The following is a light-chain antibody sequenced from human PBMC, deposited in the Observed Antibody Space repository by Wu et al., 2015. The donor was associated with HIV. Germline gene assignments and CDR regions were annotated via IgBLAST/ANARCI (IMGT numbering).Light chain of an antibody. CDR2: KAS. CDR1: QSILTW. J-gene: IGKJ1*01. V-gene: IGKV1-5*03. CDR3: QQYHNKGT. Sequence: DIQITQSPSTLSASVGDRVTITCRASQSILTWLAWYQQKPGKAPKLLIYKASNLVTGVPSRFSGSGSGAQFTLTISSLQPDDFATYYCQQYHNKGTFGQGTKVEIK.